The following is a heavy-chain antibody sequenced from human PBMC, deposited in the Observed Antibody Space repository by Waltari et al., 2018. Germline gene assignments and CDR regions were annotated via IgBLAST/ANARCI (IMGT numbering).Heavy chain of an antibody. CDR2: IYHSGST. CDR1: GYSISSGYY. J-gene: IGHJ5*02. Sequence: QVQLQESGPGLVKPSETLSLTCAVPGYSISSGYYWGWIRQPPGKGLEWIGSIYHSGSTYYNPSLKSRVTISVDTSKNQFSLKLSSVTAADTAVYYCARQGSVLYGDYLSWFDPWGQGTLVTVSS. CDR3: ARQGSVLYGDYLSWFDP. D-gene: IGHD4-17*01. V-gene: IGHV4-38-2*01.